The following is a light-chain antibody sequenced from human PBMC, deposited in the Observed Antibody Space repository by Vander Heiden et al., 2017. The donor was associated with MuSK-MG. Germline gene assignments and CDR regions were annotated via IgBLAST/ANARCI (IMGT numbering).Light chain of an antibody. J-gene: IGLJ3*02. CDR1: SLRSYY. Sequence: SSELTQYPALSVALGQTVRITCQGDSLRSYYATWYQQKPGQAPVLVIYGKNNRPSGIPDRFSGSTSGNTASLTITGAQAEDEADYYCNSRDSSGNHLVRVLGGGTKL. CDR3: NSRDSSGNHLVRV. V-gene: IGLV3-19*01. CDR2: GKN.